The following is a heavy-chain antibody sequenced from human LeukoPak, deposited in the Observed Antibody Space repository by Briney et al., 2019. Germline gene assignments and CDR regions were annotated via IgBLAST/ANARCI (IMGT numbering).Heavy chain of an antibody. CDR3: ARGTIAVIGGGSSWYGDY. V-gene: IGHV1-69*13. CDR1: GYTFTSYG. Sequence: SVKVSCKASGYTFTSYGISWVRQAPGQGLEWMGGIIPIFGTANYAQKFQGRVTITADESTSTAYMELSSLRSEDTAVYYCARGTIAVIGGGSSWYGDYWGQGTLVTVSS. CDR2: IIPIFGTA. J-gene: IGHJ4*02. D-gene: IGHD6-13*01.